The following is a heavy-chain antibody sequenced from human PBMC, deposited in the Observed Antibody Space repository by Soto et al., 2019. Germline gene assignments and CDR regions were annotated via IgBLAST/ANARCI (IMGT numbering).Heavy chain of an antibody. CDR1: GFTFSIYD. CDR3: VRECVDTYEIHPPLGLDV. D-gene: IGHD5-18*01. CDR2: IGLAGET. J-gene: IGHJ6*02. V-gene: IGHV3-13*01. Sequence: EVQLVESGGGLVQPGGSLRLSCVASGFTFSIYDMHWVRQATGKGLEWVAAIGLAGETYYSGYVKGRFSIPRENAKSSLYLQMNSLRVEDPAIYYCVRECVDTYEIHPPLGLDVWGQGTTVTVSS.